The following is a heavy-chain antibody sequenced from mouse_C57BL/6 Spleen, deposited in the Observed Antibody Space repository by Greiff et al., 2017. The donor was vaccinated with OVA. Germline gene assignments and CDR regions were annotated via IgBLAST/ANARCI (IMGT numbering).Heavy chain of an antibody. D-gene: IGHD1-1*01. J-gene: IGHJ4*01. CDR1: GFSFNTYA. CDR3: VRHSNYAMDY. V-gene: IGHV10-1*01. Sequence: EVQLQESGGGLVQPKGSLKLSCAASGFSFNTYAMNWVRQAPGKGLEWVARIRSKSNNYATYYADSVKDRFTISRDDSESMLYLQMNNLKTEDTAMYYCVRHSNYAMDYWGQGTSVTVSS. CDR2: IRSKSNNYAT.